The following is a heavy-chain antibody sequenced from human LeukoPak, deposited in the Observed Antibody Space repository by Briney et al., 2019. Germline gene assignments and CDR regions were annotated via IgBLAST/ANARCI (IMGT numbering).Heavy chain of an antibody. CDR1: GYSISSGYY. J-gene: IGHJ4*02. Sequence: SETLSLTCAVSGYSISSGYYWGWIRQPPGKGLEWIGSIYHSGSTYYNPSLKSRVTISVDTSKNQFSLKLSSVTAADTAVYYCARGPSKVLQYFDWSSDYFDYWGQGTLVTVSS. CDR2: IYHSGST. D-gene: IGHD3-9*01. V-gene: IGHV4-38-2*01. CDR3: ARGPSKVLQYFDWSSDYFDY.